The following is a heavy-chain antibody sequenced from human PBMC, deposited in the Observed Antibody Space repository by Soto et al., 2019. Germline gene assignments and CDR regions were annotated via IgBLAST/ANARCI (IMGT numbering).Heavy chain of an antibody. V-gene: IGHV1-69*12. CDR2: IIPIFGTA. D-gene: IGHD1-26*01. J-gene: IGHJ4*02. Sequence: QVQLVQSGAEVKKPGSSVKISCKASGGTFSSYAISWVRQAPGQGLEWMGGIIPIFGTANYAQKFQGRVTITADESTSTAYMELSSLRSEDTAVYDCARDRHMAGSTTNFDYWGQGTLVTVSS. CDR3: ARDRHMAGSTTNFDY. CDR1: GGTFSSYA.